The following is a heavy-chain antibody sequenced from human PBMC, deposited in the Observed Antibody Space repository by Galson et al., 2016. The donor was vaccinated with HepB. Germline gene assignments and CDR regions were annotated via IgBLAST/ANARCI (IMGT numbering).Heavy chain of an antibody. Sequence: SVKVSCKASGYTFTNYPINWVRQAPGQRLEWMGWISTGNDETKYAQNFQGRATFTKDTSASTAYMELNSLGAEDTAVYYCVRDPGSGWAPFDYWGQGTLVTVSS. CDR1: GYTFTNYP. CDR2: ISTGNDET. V-gene: IGHV1-3*04. CDR3: VRDPGSGWAPFDY. D-gene: IGHD6-19*01. J-gene: IGHJ4*02.